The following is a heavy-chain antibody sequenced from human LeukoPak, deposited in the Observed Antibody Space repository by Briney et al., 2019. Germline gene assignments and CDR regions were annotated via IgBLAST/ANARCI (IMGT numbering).Heavy chain of an antibody. Sequence: SGPTLVNPTQTLTLTCTYYGFSLSSTGVGVSWMRQPPGQALDWLAVILWSYDKRYSPSLKRRLTINKDTAKKQVVLTMTNMDPVDTGTYYCAHLKYNHVDDFFYMDVWGKGTTVIVSS. J-gene: IGHJ6*03. D-gene: IGHD1-14*01. V-gene: IGHV2-5*01. CDR1: GFSLSSTGVG. CDR2: ILWSYDK. CDR3: AHLKYNHVDDFFYMDV.